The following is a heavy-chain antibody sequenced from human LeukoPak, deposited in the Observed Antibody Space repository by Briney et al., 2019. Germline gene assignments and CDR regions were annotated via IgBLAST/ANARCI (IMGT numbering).Heavy chain of an antibody. J-gene: IGHJ6*03. Sequence: GKSLTLSCAASGFTFSSYGMHWVRQAPAKGLAWVAFIRYDGSNKYYADSAKGRFTISSDNSKKTLYLQIDRLEADDHALFLLSKDGGEYYDILTGYYPRLYYMDVWGKGTTVTISS. CDR2: IRYDGSNK. CDR3: SKDGGEYYDILTGYYPRLYYMDV. CDR1: GFTFSSYG. D-gene: IGHD3-9*01. V-gene: IGHV3-30*02.